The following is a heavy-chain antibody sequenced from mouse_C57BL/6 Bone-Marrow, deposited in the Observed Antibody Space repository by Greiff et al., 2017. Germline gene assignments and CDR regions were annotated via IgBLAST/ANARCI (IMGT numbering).Heavy chain of an antibody. V-gene: IGHV1-59*01. CDR2: IVPSDSYT. CDR3: AGYAMDY. Sequence: VQLQQPGAELVRPGTSVKLSCKASGYTFTSYWMHWVKQRPGQGLEWIGVIVPSDSYTNYNQKFKGKATLTVDTSSSTAYMQLSSLTSEDSAVYYCAGYAMDYWGQGTSVTVSS. CDR1: GYTFTSYW. J-gene: IGHJ4*01.